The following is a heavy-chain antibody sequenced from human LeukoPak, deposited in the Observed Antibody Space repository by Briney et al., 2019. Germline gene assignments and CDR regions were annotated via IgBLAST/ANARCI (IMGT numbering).Heavy chain of an antibody. D-gene: IGHD2-2*02. CDR2: IIPIFGTA. J-gene: IGHJ4*02. CDR3: ARDLADCSSTSCYRGPFDY. V-gene: IGHV1-69*13. CDR1: GGTFGSYA. Sequence: SVKVSCKASGGTFGSYAISWVRQAPGQGLEWMGGIIPIFGTANYAQKFQGRVTITADESTSTAYMELSSLRSEDTAVYYCARDLADCSSTSCYRGPFDYWGQGTLVTVSS.